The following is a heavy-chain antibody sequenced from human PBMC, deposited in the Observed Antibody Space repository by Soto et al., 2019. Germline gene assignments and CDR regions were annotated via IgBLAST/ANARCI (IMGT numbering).Heavy chain of an antibody. Sequence: PWGSLRLSCAASGFTFSSYAMSWVRQAPGKGLEWVSAISGSGGSTYYADSVKGRFTISRDNSKNTLYLQMNSLRAEDTAVYYCAAHTYYYDSSGYYSSFDYWGQGTLVTVSS. D-gene: IGHD3-22*01. CDR3: AAHTYYYDSSGYYSSFDY. V-gene: IGHV3-23*01. CDR2: ISGSGGST. CDR1: GFTFSSYA. J-gene: IGHJ4*02.